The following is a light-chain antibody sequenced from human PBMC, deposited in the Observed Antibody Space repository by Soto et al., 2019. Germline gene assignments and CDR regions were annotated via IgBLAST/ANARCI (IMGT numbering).Light chain of an antibody. J-gene: IGLJ1*01. CDR3: CSYTGTNNFV. Sequence: QSVLTQPPSASGSPGQSDTISCTGTRSDIGRYDYVSWYQQHPGKAPKLMIYEVTKRPSGVPDRFSGSKSGNTASLTVSGLQAEDEADYYCCSYTGTNNFVFGAGTKLTVL. V-gene: IGLV2-8*01. CDR1: RSDIGRYDY. CDR2: EVT.